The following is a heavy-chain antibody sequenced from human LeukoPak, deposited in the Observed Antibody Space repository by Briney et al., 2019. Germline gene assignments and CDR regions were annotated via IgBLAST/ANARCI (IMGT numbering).Heavy chain of an antibody. Sequence: GGSLRLSCAASGFTFSSYAMSWVRQAPGKGLERVSAISGSGGSTYYADSVKGRFTISRDNSKNTLYLQMNSLRAEDTAVYYCAKVGQDIVVVPAAMRVRIDYYYYMDVWGKGTTVTVSS. D-gene: IGHD2-2*01. J-gene: IGHJ6*03. V-gene: IGHV3-23*01. CDR1: GFTFSSYA. CDR3: AKVGQDIVVVPAAMRVRIDYYYYMDV. CDR2: ISGSGGST.